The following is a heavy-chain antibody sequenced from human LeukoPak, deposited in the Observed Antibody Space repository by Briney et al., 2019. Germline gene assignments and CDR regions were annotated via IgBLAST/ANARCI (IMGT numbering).Heavy chain of an antibody. D-gene: IGHD2-2*01. CDR2: ISAYNGNT. J-gene: IGHJ6*02. V-gene: IGHV1-18*01. Sequence: GASVKVSCKASGYTFTSYGISWVRQAPGQGLGWMGWISAYNGNTNYAQKLQGRVTMTTDTSTSTAYMELRSLRSDDTAVYYCARDGVVPAAMEDYYYYYGMDVWGQGTTVTVSS. CDR3: ARDGVVPAAMEDYYYYYGMDV. CDR1: GYTFTSYG.